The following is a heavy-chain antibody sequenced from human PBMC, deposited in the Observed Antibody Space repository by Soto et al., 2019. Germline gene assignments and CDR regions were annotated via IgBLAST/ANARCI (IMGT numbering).Heavy chain of an antibody. J-gene: IGHJ4*02. CDR2: MNPNSGNT. D-gene: IGHD3-3*01. CDR3: ARSKIDFWSGNFDY. Sequence: ASVKVSCKASGYTFTAYDINWVRQAAGQGLEWVGWMNPNSGNTGSAQKFQGRVTMTRNTSTSTAYMELSSLRSEDTAVYYCARSKIDFWSGNFDYWGQGTLVTVSS. V-gene: IGHV1-8*01. CDR1: GYTFTAYD.